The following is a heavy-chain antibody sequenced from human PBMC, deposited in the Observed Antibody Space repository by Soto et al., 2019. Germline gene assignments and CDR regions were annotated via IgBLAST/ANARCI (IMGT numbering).Heavy chain of an antibody. V-gene: IGHV1-69*06. CDR1: GGTFSSYA. Sequence: QVQLVQSGAEVKKPGSSVRVSCKASGGTFSSYAISWVRQAPGQGLEWMGGIIPIFGTANYAQKFQGRVTITADKSTSTAYTELSSLRSEDTAVYYCARDLYTAMDSYYYYGMDVWGQGTTVTVSS. J-gene: IGHJ6*02. CDR2: IIPIFGTA. CDR3: ARDLYTAMDSYYYYGMDV. D-gene: IGHD5-18*01.